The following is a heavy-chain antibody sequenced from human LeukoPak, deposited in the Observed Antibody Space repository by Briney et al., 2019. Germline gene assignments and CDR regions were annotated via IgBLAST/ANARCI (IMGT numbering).Heavy chain of an antibody. CDR3: ARGRVAVAGTSGY. D-gene: IGHD6-13*01. J-gene: IGHJ4*02. V-gene: IGHV1-8*01. CDR2: INPNRDNT. CDR1: VYTFTSYY. Sequence: ASVKVSCKASVYTFTSYYINGVRQATGRGREWMGWINPNRDNTGYAQKFQGRVTMTRNTSISTAYMELSSLRSEDTAVYYCARGRVAVAGTSGYWGQGTLVTVSS.